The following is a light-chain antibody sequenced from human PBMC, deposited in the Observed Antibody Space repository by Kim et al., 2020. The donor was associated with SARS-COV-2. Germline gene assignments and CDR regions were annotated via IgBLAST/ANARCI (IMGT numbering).Light chain of an antibody. V-gene: IGLV2-11*01. CDR3: CSYVNRSPYV. Sequence: QSALTQPRSVSGSPGQSVTISCTGTSSDVGGYHYVSWYRQYPGEAPKLMIYDVTERPSGVPDRFSGSTSGNTASLTISGLQAEDAADYYCCSYVNRSPYVFGTGTKVTVL. CDR2: DVT. CDR1: SSDVGGYHY. J-gene: IGLJ1*01.